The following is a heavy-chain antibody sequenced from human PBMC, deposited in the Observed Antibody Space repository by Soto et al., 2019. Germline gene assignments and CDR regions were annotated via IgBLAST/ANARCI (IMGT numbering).Heavy chain of an antibody. D-gene: IGHD3-22*01. CDR1: GGSISSYY. CDR2: IYYSGST. Sequence: SETLSLTCTVSGGSISSYYWSWIRQPPGKGLEWIGYIYYSGSTNYNPSLKSRVTISVDTSKNQFFLKLSSVTAADTAVYYCAREHSSGYYPWFDPWGQGTLVTVSS. V-gene: IGHV4-59*01. J-gene: IGHJ5*02. CDR3: AREHSSGYYPWFDP.